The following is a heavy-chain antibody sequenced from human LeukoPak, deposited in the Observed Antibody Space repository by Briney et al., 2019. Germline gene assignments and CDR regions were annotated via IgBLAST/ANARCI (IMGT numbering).Heavy chain of an antibody. J-gene: IGHJ5*02. CDR3: ARDRVGFGELSS. D-gene: IGHD3-10*01. V-gene: IGHV1-69*13. CDR2: IIPIFGTA. Sequence: GASAKVSCKASGGTFSSYAISWVRQAPGQGLEWMGGIIPIFGTANYAQKFQGRVTITADESTSTAYMELSSLRSEDTAVYYCARDRVGFGELSSWGQGTLVTVSS. CDR1: GGTFSSYA.